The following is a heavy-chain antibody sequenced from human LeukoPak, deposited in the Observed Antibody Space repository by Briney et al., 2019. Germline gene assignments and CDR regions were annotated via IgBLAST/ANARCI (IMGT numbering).Heavy chain of an antibody. D-gene: IGHD6-19*01. CDR2: ISGSGGST. J-gene: IGHJ5*02. Sequence: GGSLRLSCAASGFTFSSYAMNWVRQAPGKGLEWVSAISGSGGSTYYADSVKGRFTISRDNSKNTLYLQMNSLRAEDTAVYYCAKDPVSAGEQWLVRPHVPGWFDPWGQGTLVTVSS. CDR1: GFTFSSYA. V-gene: IGHV3-23*01. CDR3: AKDPVSAGEQWLVRPHVPGWFDP.